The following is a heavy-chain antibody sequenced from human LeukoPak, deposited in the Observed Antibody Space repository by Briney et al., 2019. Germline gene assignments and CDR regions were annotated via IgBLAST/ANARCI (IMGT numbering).Heavy chain of an antibody. CDR2: IKQDGSEK. CDR3: ARVEGSGGKRGDY. Sequence: GGSLRLSCAASGFTFSSYWMSWVRQAPGKGLEWVANIKQDGSEKYYVDSVKGRFTISRDNAKNSLYLQMNSLRAEDTAVYHCARVEGSGGKRGDYWGQGTLVTVSS. V-gene: IGHV3-7*01. D-gene: IGHD6-19*01. J-gene: IGHJ4*02. CDR1: GFTFSSYW.